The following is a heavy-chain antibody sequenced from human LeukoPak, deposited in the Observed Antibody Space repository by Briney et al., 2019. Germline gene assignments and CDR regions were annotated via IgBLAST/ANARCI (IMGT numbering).Heavy chain of an antibody. D-gene: IGHD3-10*01. Sequence: GESLKISCKGSGYSFTSYWIGWVRQMPGKGLEWMGIIYPGDSDTRYSPSFQGQVTISADKSISTAYLQWSSLKASDTAMYYCARLVGFIWFGHYFDYWGQGTLVTVSS. CDR2: IYPGDSDT. CDR3: ARLVGFIWFGHYFDY. CDR1: GYSFTSYW. J-gene: IGHJ4*02. V-gene: IGHV5-51*01.